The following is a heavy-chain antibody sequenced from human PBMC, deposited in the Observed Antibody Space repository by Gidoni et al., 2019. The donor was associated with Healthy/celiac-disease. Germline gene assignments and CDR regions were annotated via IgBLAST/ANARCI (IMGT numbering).Heavy chain of an antibody. CDR1: GYTFTSYA. D-gene: IGHD2-2*01. Sequence: QVQLVQSGAEVKKPGASVKVSCKASGYTFTSYAMHWVRQAPGQRLEWMGWINAGNGNTKYSQKFQGRVTITRDTSASTAYMELSSLRSEDTAVYYCASTDCSSTSCYVPPGYWGQGTLVTVSS. CDR2: INAGNGNT. J-gene: IGHJ4*02. V-gene: IGHV1-3*01. CDR3: ASTDCSSTSCYVPPGY.